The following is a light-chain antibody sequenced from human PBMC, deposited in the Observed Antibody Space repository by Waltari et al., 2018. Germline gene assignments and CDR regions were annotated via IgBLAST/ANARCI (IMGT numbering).Light chain of an antibody. Sequence: QSVLTQPPSVSAVPGQRVTIPCSGGSSNIGKNYVSWYRQFPGSAPKLLIDGDTERPAGVPGRFSGSKSGTSATLDITGLQPGDEAEYYCGTWDSSLSGAVFGGGTLLTVL. J-gene: IGLJ7*01. CDR1: SSNIGKNY. V-gene: IGLV1-51*02. CDR3: GTWDSSLSGAV. CDR2: GDT.